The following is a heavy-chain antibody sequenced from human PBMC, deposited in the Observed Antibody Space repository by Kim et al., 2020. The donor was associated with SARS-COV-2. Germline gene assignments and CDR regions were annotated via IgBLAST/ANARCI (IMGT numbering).Heavy chain of an antibody. CDR2: TYYRSKWYN. Sequence: SQTLSLTCAISGDSVSSNSAAWNWIRQSPSRGLEWLGRTYYRSKWYNDYAVSVKSRITINPDTSKNQFSLQLNSVTPEDTAVYYCARDIAAEGDLENWFDPWGQGTLVTVSS. J-gene: IGHJ5*02. CDR3: ARDIAAEGDLENWFDP. D-gene: IGHD6-13*01. V-gene: IGHV6-1*01. CDR1: GDSVSSNSAA.